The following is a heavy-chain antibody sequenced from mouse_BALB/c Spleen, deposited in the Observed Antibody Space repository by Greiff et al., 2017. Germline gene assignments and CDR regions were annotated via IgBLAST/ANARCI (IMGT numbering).Heavy chain of an antibody. CDR3: ARDGVITTDYYAMDY. Sequence: VMLVESGAELARPGASVKMSCKASGYTFTSYTMHWVKQRPGQGLEWIGYINPSSGYTNYNQKFKDKATLTADKSSSTAYMQLSSLTSEDSAVYYCARDGVITTDYYAMDYWGQGTSVTVSS. V-gene: IGHV1-4*01. CDR1: GYTFTSYT. D-gene: IGHD2-4*01. CDR2: INPSSGYT. J-gene: IGHJ4*01.